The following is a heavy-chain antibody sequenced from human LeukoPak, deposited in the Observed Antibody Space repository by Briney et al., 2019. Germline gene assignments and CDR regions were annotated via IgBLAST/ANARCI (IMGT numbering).Heavy chain of an antibody. CDR1: GFTFSSYS. Sequence: GGSLRLSCAASGFTFSSYSMNWVRQAPGEGLEWVSSISSSSSYIYYADSVKGRFTISRDNAKNSLYLQMNNLRVEDTAVYYCVKTAREADYWGHGTLVTVSS. CDR2: ISSSSSYI. J-gene: IGHJ4*01. D-gene: IGHD5-24*01. V-gene: IGHV3-21*04. CDR3: VKTAREADY.